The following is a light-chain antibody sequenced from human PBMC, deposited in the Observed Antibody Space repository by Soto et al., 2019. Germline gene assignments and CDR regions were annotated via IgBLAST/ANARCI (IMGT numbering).Light chain of an antibody. CDR2: AAS. Sequence: DIQMTQSPSSLSASVVDRVTITCLASQSISSSLNLDQHKPGKAPKLLIYAASSLQSGVPLRFSGSGVWTDFILSISSLPPEDFATYSFKQGFSDPRSFRPGTKVEIK. CDR1: QSISSS. J-gene: IGKJ1*01. V-gene: IGKV1-39*01. CDR3: KQGFSDPRS.